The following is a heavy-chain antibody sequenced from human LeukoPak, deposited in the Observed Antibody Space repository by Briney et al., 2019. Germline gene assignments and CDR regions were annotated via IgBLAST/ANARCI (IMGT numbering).Heavy chain of an antibody. Sequence: GGSLRLSCAASGFTFSTYAMHWVRQAPGKGLEWVAVVWYDGGETYSADSVKGRITISRDDSKNTLSLHMNSLRAEDTAVCYCARGVDYYDSSGTIDYWGQGTLVTVSS. CDR2: VWYDGGET. J-gene: IGHJ4*02. CDR3: ARGVDYYDSSGTIDY. D-gene: IGHD3-22*01. V-gene: IGHV3-33*01. CDR1: GFTFSTYA.